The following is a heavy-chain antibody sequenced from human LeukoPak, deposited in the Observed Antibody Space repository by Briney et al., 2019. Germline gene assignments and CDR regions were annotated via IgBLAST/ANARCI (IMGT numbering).Heavy chain of an antibody. CDR1: GLTFSSYG. D-gene: IGHD3-10*01. Sequence: HPGGSLRLSCAASGLTFSSYGMSWVRQAPGKGLGWVSAISDSGDSTYYADSVKGRFTISRDNSKNTLYLQMNSLRAEDTAVYYCAKEDYYGSGSDYYYYYMDVWGKGTTVTISS. V-gene: IGHV3-23*01. J-gene: IGHJ6*03. CDR2: ISDSGDST. CDR3: AKEDYYGSGSDYYYYYMDV.